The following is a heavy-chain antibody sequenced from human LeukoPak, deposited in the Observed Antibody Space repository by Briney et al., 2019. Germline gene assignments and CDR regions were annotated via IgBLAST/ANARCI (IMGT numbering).Heavy chain of an antibody. V-gene: IGHV4-39*07. Sequence: PSETLSLTCTVSGGSISSSSYYWSWIRQPPGKGLEWIGEINHSGSTNYNPSLKSRVTISVDTSKNQFSLKLGSVTAADTAVYYCAILYYDFWSGSLGFDPWGQGTLVTVSS. CDR3: AILYYDFWSGSLGFDP. J-gene: IGHJ5*02. CDR2: INHSGST. CDR1: GGSISSSSYY. D-gene: IGHD3-3*01.